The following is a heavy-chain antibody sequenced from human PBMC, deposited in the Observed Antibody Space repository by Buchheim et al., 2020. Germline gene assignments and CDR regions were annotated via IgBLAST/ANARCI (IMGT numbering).Heavy chain of an antibody. V-gene: IGHV3-48*01. J-gene: IGHJ6*02. D-gene: IGHD2-2*01. CDR1: ELTFSTYS. Sequence: VQLIESGGGLVQPGGSLRLSCVASELTFSTYSMNWVRQAPGKGLEWISFISASSSIKFYADSVKGRFTISRDDAKNSLYLQMDSLRAEDTALYYCARDGVGYCDSVSCYGMDVWGQGT. CDR3: ARDGVGYCDSVSCYGMDV. CDR2: ISASSSIK.